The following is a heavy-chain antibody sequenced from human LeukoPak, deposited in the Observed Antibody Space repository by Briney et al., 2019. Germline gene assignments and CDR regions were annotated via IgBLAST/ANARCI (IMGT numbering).Heavy chain of an antibody. D-gene: IGHD4-17*01. J-gene: IGHJ4*02. CDR2: IYYTGST. Sequence: PSETLSLTCTVSGGSISNDYWSWIRQPPGKGLECIGYIYYTGSTNYNPSLKSRVTISVDTSKNQFSLKLSSVTAADTAVYYCARVGDYPYYFDYWGQGTLVTVSS. V-gene: IGHV4-59*01. CDR3: ARVGDYPYYFDY. CDR1: GGSISNDY.